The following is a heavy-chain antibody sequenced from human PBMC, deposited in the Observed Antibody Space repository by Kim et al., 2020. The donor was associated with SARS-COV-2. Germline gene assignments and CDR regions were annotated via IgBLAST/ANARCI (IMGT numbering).Heavy chain of an antibody. Sequence: GGSLRLSCAASGFTFAMYAMTWVRQPPGKGLEWVSFITGDGTSTSYADSVKGRFTISRDSAKNTLYLQLNSLRADDTAVYYCVKGFPLGDYWGQGTLVTV. D-gene: IGHD3-10*01. CDR3: VKGFPLGDY. V-gene: IGHV3-23*01. J-gene: IGHJ4*02. CDR2: ITGDGTST. CDR1: GFTFAMYA.